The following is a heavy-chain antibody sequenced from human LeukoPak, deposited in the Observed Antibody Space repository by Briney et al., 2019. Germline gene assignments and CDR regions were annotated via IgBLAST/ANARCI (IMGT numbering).Heavy chain of an antibody. CDR2: ISGSGGST. J-gene: IGHJ4*02. Sequence: PGGSLRLSCAASGFTFSSYAMSWVRQAPGKGLEWVSAISGSGGSTYYADSVKGRFTISRDNSKNTLYLQMNSLRAEDTAVYYCARDNGDYVWFDYFDYWGQGTLVTVSS. V-gene: IGHV3-23*01. CDR3: ARDNGDYVWFDYFDY. CDR1: GFTFSSYA. D-gene: IGHD4-17*01.